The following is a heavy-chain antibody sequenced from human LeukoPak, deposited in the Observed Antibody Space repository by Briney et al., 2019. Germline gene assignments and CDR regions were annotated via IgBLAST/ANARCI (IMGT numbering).Heavy chain of an antibody. V-gene: IGHV1-24*01. D-gene: IGHD1-7*01. J-gene: IGHJ5*02. CDR2: FDPEDGET. CDR3: ATAFAYNWNYFRGIRFDP. CDR1: GYTLTELS. Sequence: ASVTVSCKVSGYTLTELSMHWVRQAPGKGLEWMGAFDPEDGETIYAQKFQGRVTMTEDTSTDTAYMELSSLRSEDTAVYYCATAFAYNWNYFRGIRFDPWGQGTLVTVSS.